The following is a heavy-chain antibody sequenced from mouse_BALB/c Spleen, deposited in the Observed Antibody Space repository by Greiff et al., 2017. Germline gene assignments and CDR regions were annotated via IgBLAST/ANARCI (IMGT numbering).Heavy chain of an antibody. V-gene: IGHV1-14*01. J-gene: IGHJ2*01. CDR3: ARSKFITTVVVDY. D-gene: IGHD1-1*01. CDR2: INPYNDGT. CDR1: GYTFTSYV. Sequence: VQLQQSGPELVKPGASVKMSCKASGYTFTSYVMHWVKQKPGQGLEWIGYINPYNDGTKYNEKFKGKATLTSDKSSSTAYMELSSLTSEDSAVYYCARSKFITTVVVDYWGQGTTLTVSS.